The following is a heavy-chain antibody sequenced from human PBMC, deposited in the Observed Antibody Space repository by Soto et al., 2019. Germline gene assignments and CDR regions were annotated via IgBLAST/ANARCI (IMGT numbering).Heavy chain of an antibody. D-gene: IGHD3-10*01. J-gene: IGHJ6*03. CDR2: IKQDGSEK. V-gene: IGHV3-7*01. Sequence: GGSLRLSCAASGFTFSSYWMSWVRQAPGKGLEWVANIKQDGSEKYYVDSVKGRFTISRDNAKNSLYLQMNSLRAEDTAVYYCARYGFGELWSEDYYYYYMDVWGKGTTVTVSS. CDR1: GFTFSSYW. CDR3: ARYGFGELWSEDYYYYYMDV.